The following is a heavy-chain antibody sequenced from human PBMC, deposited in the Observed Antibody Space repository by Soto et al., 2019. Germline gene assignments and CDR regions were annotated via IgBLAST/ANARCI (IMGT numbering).Heavy chain of an antibody. V-gene: IGHV1-2*02. D-gene: IGHD3-10*01. CDR1: GYTFTSYY. Sequence: QVRLVQSGAEMKEPGDSVRVSCEASGYTFTSYYIHWVRQAPGQGLEWMGWINPKFGDTTYAQDFQGRVSMTRDMSISTVYMELSRLTSDATAIYYCSRNMDYYYGPGSGNGHGFWGQGTTVTVFS. J-gene: IGHJ6*02. CDR3: SRNMDYYYGPGSGNGHGF. CDR2: INPKFGDT.